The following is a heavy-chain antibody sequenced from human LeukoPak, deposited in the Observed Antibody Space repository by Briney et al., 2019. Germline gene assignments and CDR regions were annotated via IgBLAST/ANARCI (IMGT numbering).Heavy chain of an antibody. V-gene: IGHV4-34*01. Sequence: PSETLSLTCAVYGGSFSGYYWSWIRQPPGKGLEWIGEINHSGSTYYNPSLKSRVTISVDTSKNQFSLKLSSVTAADTAVYYCARTTYYYDSSGYKDDAFDIWGQGTMVTVSS. CDR2: INHSGST. D-gene: IGHD3-22*01. CDR1: GGSFSGYY. J-gene: IGHJ3*02. CDR3: ARTTYYYDSSGYKDDAFDI.